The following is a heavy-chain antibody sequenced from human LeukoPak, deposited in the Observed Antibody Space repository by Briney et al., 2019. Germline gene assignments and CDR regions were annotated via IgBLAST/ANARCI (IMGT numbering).Heavy chain of an antibody. Sequence: GRTLRLSCAASGFTFSSYGMHWVREAPGKGRKWVAGMWYDGINKFHADSVKGRFTISRDNSKNTVYLQMNSLRAEDTAVYYCTRERKSGIAAFDYWGQGTLVTVFS. V-gene: IGHV3-33*01. CDR1: GFTFSSYG. J-gene: IGHJ4*02. CDR2: MWYDGINK. D-gene: IGHD6-13*01. CDR3: TRERKSGIAAFDY.